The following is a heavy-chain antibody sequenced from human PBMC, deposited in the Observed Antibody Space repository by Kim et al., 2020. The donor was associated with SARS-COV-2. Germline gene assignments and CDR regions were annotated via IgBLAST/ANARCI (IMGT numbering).Heavy chain of an antibody. J-gene: IGHJ4*02. D-gene: IGHD2-2*01. CDR3: ARRRPALNPYYFDY. CDR1: GYSFTNYW. Sequence: GESLKISCKGSGYSFTNYWIGWVRQMPGKGLEWMGIIYPGDSNIRYSPSFQGQVTISADNSISTAYLQWSSLKASDTAMYYCARRRPALNPYYFDYWSQGTLVTVSS. V-gene: IGHV5-51*01. CDR2: IYPGDSNI.